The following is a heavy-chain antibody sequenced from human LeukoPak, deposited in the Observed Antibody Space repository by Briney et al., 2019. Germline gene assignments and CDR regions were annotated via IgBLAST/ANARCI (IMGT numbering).Heavy chain of an antibody. V-gene: IGHV3-11*05. CDR2: ISSSSSYT. J-gene: IGHJ4*02. CDR3: ARAASTATGTPTLAIDY. D-gene: IGHD6-13*01. CDR1: GFIFSDYY. Sequence: GGSLRLSCAASGFIFSDYYMSWIRQAPGKGLEWVSYISSSSSYTAYADSVKGRFTISRDNAKNSLYLQINSLRAEDTAVYFCARAASTATGTPTLAIDYWGQGTLVTVSS.